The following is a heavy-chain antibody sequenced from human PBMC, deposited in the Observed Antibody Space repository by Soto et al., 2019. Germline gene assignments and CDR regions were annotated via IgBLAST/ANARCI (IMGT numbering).Heavy chain of an antibody. Sequence: ASVKVSCKASGYTFTSYGINWVRQAPGRGLEWMGWINQGNGNTKYAQQFQGRVIIDRDTSASTAYMELSSLRSEDTAVYYCARGGYFDSSNHLAYWGPGTLVTVSS. D-gene: IGHD3-22*01. CDR1: GYTFTSYG. J-gene: IGHJ4*01. V-gene: IGHV1-3*01. CDR3: ARGGYFDSSNHLAY. CDR2: INQGNGNT.